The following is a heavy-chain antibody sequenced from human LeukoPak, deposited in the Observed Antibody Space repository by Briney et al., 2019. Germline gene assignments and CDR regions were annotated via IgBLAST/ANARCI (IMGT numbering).Heavy chain of an antibody. Sequence: GGSLRLSCAASGFTFSSYWMTWVRQAPGKGLEWLANIKQEGSETYYVDSLKGRFTISRDNAKNSLYLQMNSLRAEDTAVYYCARDKVAGIVPAAPNTYYYYMDVWGKGTTVTVSS. CDR2: IKQEGSET. J-gene: IGHJ6*03. D-gene: IGHD2-2*01. CDR3: ARDKVAGIVPAAPNTYYYYMDV. V-gene: IGHV3-7*01. CDR1: GFTFSSYW.